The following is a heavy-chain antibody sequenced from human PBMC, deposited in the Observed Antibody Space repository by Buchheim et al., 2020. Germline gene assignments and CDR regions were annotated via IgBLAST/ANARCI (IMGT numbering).Heavy chain of an antibody. CDR1: GFTFSSYA. CDR2: ISGSGGST. V-gene: IGHV3-23*01. J-gene: IGHJ6*02. D-gene: IGHD1-14*01. CDR3: AKVGQGRIVDYYGMDV. Sequence: EVQLLESGGGLVQPGGSLRLSCAASGFTFSSYAMSWVRQAPGKGLEWVSVISGSGGSTYYADSVKGRFTIPRDNSKNTLYLQMDSLRAEDTAVYYCAKVGQGRIVDYYGMDVWGQGTT.